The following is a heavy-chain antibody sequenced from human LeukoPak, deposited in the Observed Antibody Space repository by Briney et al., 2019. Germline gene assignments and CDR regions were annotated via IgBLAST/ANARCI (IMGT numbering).Heavy chain of an antibody. CDR2: IYTSGST. Sequence: KPSETLSLTCTVSGGSSNNYYWSWIRQSAGKGLEWIGRIYTSGSTNYNPSLKGRVSMSVDTSKNQFSLRLRSVTAADTAVYYCARESGYYYDTSGYTFDYWGQGILVTVSS. J-gene: IGHJ4*02. D-gene: IGHD3-22*01. V-gene: IGHV4-4*07. CDR3: ARESGYYYDTSGYTFDY. CDR1: GGSSNNYY.